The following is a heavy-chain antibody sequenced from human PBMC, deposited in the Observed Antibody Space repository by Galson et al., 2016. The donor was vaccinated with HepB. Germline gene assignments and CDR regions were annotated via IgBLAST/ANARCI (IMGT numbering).Heavy chain of an antibody. CDR3: ARDRTERIELWSRYYNQFMDV. Sequence: SLRLSCAASAFTFTNYAMNWVRQAPGKGLEWVSYITVSASGSTFYADSVKGRFTISRDNSKNTLFLQMHSLRAEDTAIYYCARDRTERIELWSRYYNQFMDVWGKGTTVTVSS. CDR2: ITVSASGST. D-gene: IGHD3/OR15-3a*01. J-gene: IGHJ6*03. CDR1: AFTFTNYA. V-gene: IGHV3-23*01.